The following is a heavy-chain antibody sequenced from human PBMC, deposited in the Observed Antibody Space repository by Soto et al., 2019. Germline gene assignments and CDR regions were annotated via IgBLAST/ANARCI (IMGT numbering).Heavy chain of an antibody. CDR1: GGAISSGGYY. V-gene: IGHV4-31*03. CDR2: IFYSGTT. J-gene: IGHJ5*02. CDR3: ARSVDP. Sequence: QVQLQESGPGLVKPSQTLSLTCTVSGGAISSGGYYWSWTRQHPGKGLEWIGYIFYSGTTYYYTTLKSGVTISVDTSKNQFTLKLSSVTAADTAVYYCARSVDPWGQGTMVTVSS.